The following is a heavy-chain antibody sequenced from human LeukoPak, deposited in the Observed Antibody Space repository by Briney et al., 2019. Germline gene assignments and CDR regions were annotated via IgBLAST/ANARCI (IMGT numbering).Heavy chain of an antibody. V-gene: IGHV3-23*01. CDR3: AKTAYYYDSSGYAPAP. CDR1: GFTFSSYA. J-gene: IGHJ5*02. CDR2: ISGSGGST. D-gene: IGHD3-22*01. Sequence: GGSLRLSCAASGFTFSSYAMSWVRQAPGKGLEWVSAISGSGGSTYYADSVKGRFTISRDNSKNTLYLQMNSLRAEDTAVYYCAKTAYYYDSSGYAPAPWGQGTLVTVSS.